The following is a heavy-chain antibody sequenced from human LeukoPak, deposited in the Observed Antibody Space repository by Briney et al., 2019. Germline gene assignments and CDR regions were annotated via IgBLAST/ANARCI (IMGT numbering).Heavy chain of an antibody. V-gene: IGHV3-7*01. CDR3: SESLIS. CDR2: IKGDSADK. Sequence: GGSLRLSCAASGFSFSTSWMDWVRQAPGKGLEWVANIKGDSADKDYVDSVKGRFIISRDNARNSLFLQMNNLKADDTAIYYCSESLISWGQGILVTVSS. J-gene: IGHJ4*02. CDR1: GFSFSTSW. D-gene: IGHD1-26*01.